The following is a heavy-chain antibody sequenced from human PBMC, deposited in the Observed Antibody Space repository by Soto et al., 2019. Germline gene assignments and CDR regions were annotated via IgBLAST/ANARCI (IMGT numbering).Heavy chain of an antibody. D-gene: IGHD3-10*01. Sequence: QVQLQESGPGLVKPSETLSLTCTVSGGSVSSGSYYWSWIRQPPGKGLEWIGYIYYSGSTNYNPSLKSRVTISVDTSKNQFSLKLSSVTAEDTAVYYCASLRGGGYWGQGTLVTVSS. J-gene: IGHJ4*02. CDR2: IYYSGST. CDR1: GGSVSSGSYY. CDR3: ASLRGGGY. V-gene: IGHV4-61*01.